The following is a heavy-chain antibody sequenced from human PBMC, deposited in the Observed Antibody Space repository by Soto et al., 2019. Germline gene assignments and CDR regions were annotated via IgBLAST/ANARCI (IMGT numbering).Heavy chain of an antibody. V-gene: IGHV3-30-3*01. CDR2: ISYDATNK. CDR3: ARDTSTFQPYSSSWTYDAFDI. CDR1: GFTFSSYA. D-gene: IGHD6-13*01. J-gene: IGHJ3*02. Sequence: GGSLRLSCAASGFTFSSYAMHWVRQAPGKGLEWVAVISYDATNKYYADSVQGRFTISRDNSKNTLYLQINSLRAEDTAVYYCARDTSTFQPYSSSWTYDAFDIWGQGTMVTVSS.